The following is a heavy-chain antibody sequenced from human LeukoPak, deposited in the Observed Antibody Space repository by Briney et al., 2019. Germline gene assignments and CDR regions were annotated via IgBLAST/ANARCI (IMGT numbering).Heavy chain of an antibody. CDR2: IRYDGSNK. CDR3: ASRVVGWGEEGFDY. Sequence: GGSLRLSCAASGFTFSSYGMHWVRQAPGKGLEWVAFIRYDGSNKYYADSVKGRFTISRDNSKNTLYLQMNSLRAEDTAIYYCASRVVGWGEEGFDYWGQGTLVTVSS. D-gene: IGHD2-21*01. CDR1: GFTFSSYG. V-gene: IGHV3-30*02. J-gene: IGHJ4*02.